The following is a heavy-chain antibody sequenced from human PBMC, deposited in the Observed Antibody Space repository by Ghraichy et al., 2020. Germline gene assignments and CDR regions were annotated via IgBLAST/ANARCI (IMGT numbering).Heavy chain of an antibody. J-gene: IGHJ6*02. D-gene: IGHD2-2*01. CDR3: AMPIRESFGYYYYGMDV. CDR1: GYTFTSYG. V-gene: IGHV1-18*01. Sequence: ASVKVSCKASGYTFTSYGISWVRQAPGQGLEWMGWISAYNGNTNYAQKLQGRVTMTTDTSTSTAYMELRSLRSDDTAVYYCAMPIRESFGYYYYGMDVWGQGTTVTVSS. CDR2: ISAYNGNT.